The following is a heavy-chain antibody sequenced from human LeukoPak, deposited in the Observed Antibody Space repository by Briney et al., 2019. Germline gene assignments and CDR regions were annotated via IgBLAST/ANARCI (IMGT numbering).Heavy chain of an antibody. CDR2: IYYTGST. J-gene: IGHJ5*02. D-gene: IGHD6-13*01. CDR3: ARHPPPAAAGTFGP. Sequence: PSETLSLTCTVSGGSVSSGSYYWSWIRQPPGKGLEWIGYIYYTGSTNYNPSLKSRVTISVDTSKSQFSLRLSSVTAADTAVYFCARHPPPAAAGTFGPWGQGTLVTVSS. V-gene: IGHV4-61*01. CDR1: GGSVSSGSYY.